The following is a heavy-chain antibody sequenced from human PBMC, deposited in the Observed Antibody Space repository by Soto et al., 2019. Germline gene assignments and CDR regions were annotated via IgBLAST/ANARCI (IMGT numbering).Heavy chain of an antibody. CDR2: ISAYNGNT. Sequence: ASVKVSCKASGYTFTSYGISWVRQAPGQGLEWMGWISAYNGNTNYAQKLQGRVTMTTDTSTSTAYMELRSLRSDDTAVYYCARDLAIAAAGTVDWFDPWGQGNLVTVS. D-gene: IGHD6-13*01. CDR1: GYTFTSYG. J-gene: IGHJ5*02. CDR3: ARDLAIAAAGTVDWFDP. V-gene: IGHV1-18*01.